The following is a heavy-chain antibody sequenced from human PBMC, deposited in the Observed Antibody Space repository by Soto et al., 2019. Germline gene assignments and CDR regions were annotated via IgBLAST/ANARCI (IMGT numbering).Heavy chain of an antibody. CDR2: IVVGSGKT. V-gene: IGHV1-58*02. J-gene: IGHJ5*02. CDR1: GFTFSSSA. Sequence: SVKVSCKASGFTFSSSAIQWVRQARGQPLEWIGWIVVGSGKTDYTHNLQARVTITKDKSTSTAYMELNSLRAEDTAVYYCAKDLRGYGYGPLPFDPWGQGTLVTVSS. D-gene: IGHD5-18*01. CDR3: AKDLRGYGYGPLPFDP.